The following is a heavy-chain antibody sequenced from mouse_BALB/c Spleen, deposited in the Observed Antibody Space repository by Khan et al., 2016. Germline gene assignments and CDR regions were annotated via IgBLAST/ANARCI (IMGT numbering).Heavy chain of an antibody. CDR1: GFTFTTYD. CDR2: MYLDIVNT. J-gene: IGHJ3*01. Sequence: QVQLQQSGPGLVKPGPSVRLSCKASGFTFTTYDIHWVKQRPGQGLEWIGWMYLDIVNTKCNEIFKGKAALPADKSPSTAYMQLSSLTSEDSAVYFSAGDDKGNTLTYWGRGTLVTVTA. V-gene: IGHV1S56*01. CDR3: AGDDKGNTLTY. D-gene: IGHD2-12*01.